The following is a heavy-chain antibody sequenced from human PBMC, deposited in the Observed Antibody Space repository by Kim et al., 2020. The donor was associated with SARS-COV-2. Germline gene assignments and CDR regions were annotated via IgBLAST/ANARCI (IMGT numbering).Heavy chain of an antibody. Sequence: SETLSLTCTVSGGSISSGDYYWSWIRQPPGKGLEWIGYIYYSGSTYYNPSLKSRVTISVDTSKNQFSLKLSSVTAADTAVYYCARIPYYKHGGYYYYYYGMDVWGQGTTVTVSS. CDR3: ARIPYYKHGGYYYYYYGMDV. CDR1: GGSISSGDYY. V-gene: IGHV4-30-4*01. J-gene: IGHJ6*02. CDR2: IYYSGST. D-gene: IGHD3-22*01.